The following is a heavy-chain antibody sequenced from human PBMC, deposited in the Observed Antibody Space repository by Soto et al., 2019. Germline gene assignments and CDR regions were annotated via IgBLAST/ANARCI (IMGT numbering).Heavy chain of an antibody. D-gene: IGHD3-16*01. Sequence: PGESLKISSKGFGYNFAGYWSAWVLHMTGKGLELMGIIYPGDSDTRYSPYFQGQVTISADKSISTAYLQMNSLRAEDTAVYYCAKEGGGLATVPPDYWGQGTLVTVSS. J-gene: IGHJ4*02. V-gene: IGHV5-51*01. CDR2: IYPGDSDT. CDR1: GYNFAGYW. CDR3: AKEGGGLATVPPDY.